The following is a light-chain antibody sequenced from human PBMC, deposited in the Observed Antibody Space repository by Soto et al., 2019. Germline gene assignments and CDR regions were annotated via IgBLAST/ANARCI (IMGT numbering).Light chain of an antibody. CDR2: DAS. CDR1: QSISSY. V-gene: IGKV1-33*01. Sequence: DIQMTQSPPSLSAFVGDRVTITCRASQSISSYLNWYQQKSGKAPKLLIYDASDLETGVPSRFSGSGSGTDFTFTISSLQPEDIATYYCQQYDNLLITFGQGTRLEIK. J-gene: IGKJ5*01. CDR3: QQYDNLLIT.